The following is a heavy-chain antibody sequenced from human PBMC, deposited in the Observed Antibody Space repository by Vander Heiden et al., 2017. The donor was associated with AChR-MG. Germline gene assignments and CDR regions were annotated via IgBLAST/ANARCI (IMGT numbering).Heavy chain of an antibody. CDR2: IYYSGRT. V-gene: IGHV4-39*01. Sequence: QLQLQESGPGLVKPSETLSLTCTVSGGSISSSSYYWGWIRQPPGKGLEWIGSIYYSGRTYYNPSLKSRVTISVDTSKNQFSLKLSSVTAADTAVYYCARLLTGYYMFDYWGQGTLVTVSS. D-gene: IGHD3-9*01. CDR1: GGSISSSSYY. CDR3: ARLLTGYYMFDY. J-gene: IGHJ4*02.